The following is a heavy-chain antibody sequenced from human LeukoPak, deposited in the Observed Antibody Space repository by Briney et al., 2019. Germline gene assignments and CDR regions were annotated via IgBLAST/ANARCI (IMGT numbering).Heavy chain of an antibody. J-gene: IGHJ4*02. Sequence: GGSLRLSCAASGSPFTRYWMSWVRQAPGKGLEWVANIKPDESEKHYVDSVKGRLTISRDNAKNSLYLQMNGLRAEDTAVYYCARLAAGSDYFDSWGQGTLVTVSS. CDR2: IKPDESEK. CDR3: ARLAAGSDYFDS. CDR1: GSPFTRYW. D-gene: IGHD6-13*01. V-gene: IGHV3-7*04.